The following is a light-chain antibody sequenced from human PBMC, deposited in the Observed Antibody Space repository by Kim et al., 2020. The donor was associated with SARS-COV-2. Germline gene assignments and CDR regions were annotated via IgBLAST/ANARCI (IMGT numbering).Light chain of an antibody. Sequence: EIVLTQSPGTLSLSPGERATLSCRASQSVSDVYLAWYQQKPGQPPRLLMSDASNRAAGIPDRFSVSGSGTDFTLTISGVETEDSAVYYCQRYDTLPWTFGRGTKVDIK. V-gene: IGKV3-20*01. CDR3: QRYDTLPWT. CDR1: QSVSDVY. J-gene: IGKJ1*01. CDR2: DAS.